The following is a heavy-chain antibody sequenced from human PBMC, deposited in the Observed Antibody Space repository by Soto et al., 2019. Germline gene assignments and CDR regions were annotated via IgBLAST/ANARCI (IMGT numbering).Heavy chain of an antibody. CDR3: AKDSLQTSQWLADYGMDV. Sequence: GGSLRLSCAASGFTFDDYTMHWVRQAPGKGLEWVSLISWDGGSTYYADSVKGRFTISRDNSKNSLYLQMNSLRTEDTALYYCAKDSLQTSQWLADYGMDVWGQGTTVTVSS. CDR2: ISWDGGST. J-gene: IGHJ6*02. D-gene: IGHD6-19*01. CDR1: GFTFDDYT. V-gene: IGHV3-43*01.